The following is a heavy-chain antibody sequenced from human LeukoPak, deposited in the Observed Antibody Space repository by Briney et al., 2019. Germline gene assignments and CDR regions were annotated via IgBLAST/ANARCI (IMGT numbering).Heavy chain of an antibody. CDR2: FDPEDGET. D-gene: IGHD3-22*01. Sequence: ASVKVSCKVSGYTLTELSMHWVRQAPGKGLEWMGGFDPEDGETIYAQKFQGRVTMTEDTSTDTAYMELSSLRSEDTAVYYCATGLPPYDSSGYPIFDIWGQGTMVNVSS. CDR1: GYTLTELS. CDR3: ATGLPPYDSSGYPIFDI. J-gene: IGHJ3*02. V-gene: IGHV1-24*01.